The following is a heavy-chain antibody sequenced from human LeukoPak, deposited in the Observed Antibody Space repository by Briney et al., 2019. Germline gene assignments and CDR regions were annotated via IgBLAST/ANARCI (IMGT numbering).Heavy chain of an antibody. Sequence: SVKVSCKASRGTFSSYAISWVRQAPGQGLEWMGGIISIFGTANYAQKFQGRVTITADESTSTAYMERSSLRSEDTAVYYCARDARHRYCSSTSCYRGWLDPWGQGTLVTVSS. CDR3: ARDARHRYCSSTSCYRGWLDP. J-gene: IGHJ5*02. CDR1: RGTFSSYA. V-gene: IGHV1-69*13. CDR2: IISIFGTA. D-gene: IGHD2-2*01.